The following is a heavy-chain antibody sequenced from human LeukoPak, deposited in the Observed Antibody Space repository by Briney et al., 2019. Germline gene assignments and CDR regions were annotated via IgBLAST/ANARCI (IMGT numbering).Heavy chain of an antibody. CDR3: AREGEYSSSSGFDY. V-gene: IGHV1-69*05. CDR2: IIPIFCTA. CDR1: GGTFSSYA. Sequence: ASVKVSCKASGGTFSSYAIRWVRQAPGHGLEWMGGIIPIFCTANSAQKFQGRVTITTDESTSTAYTGLSSLRSEDTAVYYCAREGEYSSSSGFDYWGQGTLVTVSS. D-gene: IGHD6-6*01. J-gene: IGHJ4*02.